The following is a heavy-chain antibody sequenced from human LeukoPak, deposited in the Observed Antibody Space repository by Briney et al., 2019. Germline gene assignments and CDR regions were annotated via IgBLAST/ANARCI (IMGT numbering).Heavy chain of an antibody. D-gene: IGHD1-26*01. CDR3: AKMWELPKRFDY. CDR1: GFTFSSYA. CDR2: ISGTGGST. V-gene: IGHV3-23*01. J-gene: IGHJ4*02. Sequence: SGGSLRLSCAASGFTFSSYAVTWVRQAPGKGLEWVSTISGTGGSTYYADSVKGRFTISRDNSKNTLYLQMTSLRAEDTAVYYCAKMWELPKRFDYWGQGTLVTVSS.